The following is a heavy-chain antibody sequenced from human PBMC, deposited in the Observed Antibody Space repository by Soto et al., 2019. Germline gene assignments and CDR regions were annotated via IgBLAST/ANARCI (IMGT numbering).Heavy chain of an antibody. J-gene: IGHJ6*03. CDR2: ISSSSSYI. Sequence: PGGSLRLSCAAFGFTFSSYSMNWVRQAPGKGLEWVSSISSSSSYIYYADSVKGRFTISRDNAKNSLYLQMNSLRAEDTAVYYCARAQGRGLNPYYYYYYMDVWGKGTTVTVSS. CDR1: GFTFSSYS. D-gene: IGHD3-10*01. CDR3: ARAQGRGLNPYYYYYYMDV. V-gene: IGHV3-21*01.